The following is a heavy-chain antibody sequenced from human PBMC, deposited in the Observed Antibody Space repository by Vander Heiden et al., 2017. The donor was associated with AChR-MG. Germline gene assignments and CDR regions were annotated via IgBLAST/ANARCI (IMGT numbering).Heavy chain of an antibody. CDR2: INPSGGST. CDR1: GYTVTSYY. J-gene: IGHJ5*02. V-gene: IGHV1-46*03. D-gene: IGHD1-7*01. CDR3: ATGLELRGFDP. Sequence: QVQLVPSGAEVKKPGASVKVSCKASGYTVTSYYMHWVRQAPGQGLEWMGIINPSGGSTSYAQKFQGRVTMTRDTSTSTVYMELSSLRSEDTAVYYCATGLELRGFDPWGQGTLVTVPS.